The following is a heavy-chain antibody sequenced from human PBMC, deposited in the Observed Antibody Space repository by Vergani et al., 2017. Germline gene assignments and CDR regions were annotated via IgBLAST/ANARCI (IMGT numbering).Heavy chain of an antibody. CDR3: ARDGWQWLVTEYFQH. D-gene: IGHD6-19*01. J-gene: IGHJ1*01. CDR1: GFTFSSYW. V-gene: IGHV3-7*01. CDR2: IKQDGSEK. Sequence: EVQLVESGGGLVLPGGSLRLSCAASGFTFSSYWMSWVRQAPGKGLEWVANIKQDGSEKYYVDSVKGRFTISRDNAKNSLYLQMNSLRAEDTAVYYCARDGWQWLVTEYFQHWGQGTLVTVSS.